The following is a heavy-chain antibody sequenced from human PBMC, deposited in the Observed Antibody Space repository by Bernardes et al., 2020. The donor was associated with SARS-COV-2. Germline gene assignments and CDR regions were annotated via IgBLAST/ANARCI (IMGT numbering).Heavy chain of an antibody. J-gene: IGHJ4*02. D-gene: IGHD2-15*01. Sequence: GGSLRLSCAASGFTFSRYWMHWVRQVPGKGLVWVSRIKYDGSATGYADSVKGRFTISRDNAKNMLYLQMNSLRAEDTAVYYCGSQGYCTGGTCQHYWGQGSLVTVSS. CDR1: GFTFSRYW. V-gene: IGHV3-74*01. CDR2: IKYDGSAT. CDR3: GSQGYCTGGTCQHY.